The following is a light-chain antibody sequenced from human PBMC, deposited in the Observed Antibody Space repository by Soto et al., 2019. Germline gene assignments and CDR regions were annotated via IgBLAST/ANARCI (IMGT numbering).Light chain of an antibody. CDR1: QSISNW. Sequence: DIQMTQSPSTLSASVGDRVTITCRASQSISNWLAWYQQKPGKAPKLLIYDASTLQSGVSSRFSGSGSGTEFTLTISNLQPDDFAGYYCQHYINFSGTFGQGTTVDI. CDR2: DAS. V-gene: IGKV1-5*01. CDR3: QHYINFSGT. J-gene: IGKJ1*01.